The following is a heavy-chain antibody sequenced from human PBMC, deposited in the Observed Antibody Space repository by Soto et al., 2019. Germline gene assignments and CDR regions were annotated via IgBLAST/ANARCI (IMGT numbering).Heavy chain of an antibody. V-gene: IGHV5-51*01. Sequence: ASLKTSCKRPGYSFSKDCIGWVRQMPWKGLPRMGIINPSDSDTRYNPSVQGQVAMSADKSSSTAYLQWSSLKASDTAMYYCARLLGYCSNGVCYTNPNWFDPWAQGTQLTVS. J-gene: IGHJ5*02. CDR1: GYSFSKDC. D-gene: IGHD2-8*01. CDR2: INPSDSDT. CDR3: ARLLGYCSNGVCYTNPNWFDP.